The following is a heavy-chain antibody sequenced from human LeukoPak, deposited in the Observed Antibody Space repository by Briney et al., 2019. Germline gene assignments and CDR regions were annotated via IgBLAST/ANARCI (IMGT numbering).Heavy chain of an antibody. Sequence: PPESLSLTCILSSGSLSTYPCSWVRPPVGGGREWVGQVYTGGRTNHNPSLTSRVTLSVATTKNQFSLKLSSVTAADTAVYYCARVTTVTTAADYYYYMDVWGRGTTVAVAS. D-gene: IGHD4-11*01. CDR3: ARVTTVTTAADYYYYMDV. CDR1: SGSLSTYP. J-gene: IGHJ6*03. CDR2: VYTGGRT. V-gene: IGHV4-4*07.